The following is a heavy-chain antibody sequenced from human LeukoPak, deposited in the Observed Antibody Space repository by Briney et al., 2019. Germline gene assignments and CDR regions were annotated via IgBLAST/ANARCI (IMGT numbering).Heavy chain of an antibody. CDR2: INHSGST. CDR1: GGSFSGYY. CDR3: ARGQGGWHYPLLVSPKWGTYFDY. D-gene: IGHD7-27*01. J-gene: IGHJ4*02. Sequence: PSETLSLTCAVYGGSFSGYYWSWIRQPPGKGLEWIGEINHSGSTNYNPSLKSRVTISVDTSKNQFSLKLSSVTAADTAVYYCARGQGGWHYPLLVSPKWGTYFDYWGQGTLVTVSS. V-gene: IGHV4-34*01.